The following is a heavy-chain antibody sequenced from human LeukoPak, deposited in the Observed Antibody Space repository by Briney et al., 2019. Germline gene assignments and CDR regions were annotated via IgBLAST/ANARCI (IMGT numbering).Heavy chain of an antibody. Sequence: ASVKVSCKASGYTFTGYYMHWVRQAPGQGLEWMGWINPNSGGTNYARKFQGRVTMTRDTSISTAYMELSRLRSDDTAVYYCARDGEWLPFDYWGQGTLVTVSS. D-gene: IGHD3-3*01. CDR2: INPNSGGT. CDR1: GYTFTGYY. J-gene: IGHJ4*02. CDR3: ARDGEWLPFDY. V-gene: IGHV1-2*02.